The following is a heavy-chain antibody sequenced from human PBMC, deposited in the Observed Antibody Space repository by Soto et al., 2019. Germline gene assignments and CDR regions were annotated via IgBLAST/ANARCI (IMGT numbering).Heavy chain of an antibody. CDR3: ARGGYSGYDSGLFDY. Sequence: QVQLQESGPGLVKPSETLSLTCTVSGGSISSYYRSWIRQPPGKGLEWIGYIYYSGSTNYNPSLKSRVTISVDTSKNQFSLKLSSVTAADTAVYYCARGGYSGYDSGLFDYWGQGTLVTVSS. V-gene: IGHV4-59*01. CDR2: IYYSGST. CDR1: GGSISSYY. D-gene: IGHD5-12*01. J-gene: IGHJ4*02.